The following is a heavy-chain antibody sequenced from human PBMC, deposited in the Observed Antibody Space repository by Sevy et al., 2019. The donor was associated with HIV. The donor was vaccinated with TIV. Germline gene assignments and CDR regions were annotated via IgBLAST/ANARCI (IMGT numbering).Heavy chain of an antibody. J-gene: IGHJ3*01. V-gene: IGHV3-11*01. CDR2: ISSTGSTI. Sequence: GGSLRLSCAASGFTFSDYYMSWIRQAPGKGLEWVSYISSTGSTIYYADSVKGRLTISRDDAKTSLYLRMNSLRAEDTAVYYCARGWIQLWTPYAVDLWGQGTMVTVSS. CDR1: GFTFSDYY. CDR3: ARGWIQLWTPYAVDL. D-gene: IGHD5-18*01.